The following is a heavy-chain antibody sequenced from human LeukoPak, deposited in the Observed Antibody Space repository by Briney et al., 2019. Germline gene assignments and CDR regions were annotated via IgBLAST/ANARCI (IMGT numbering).Heavy chain of an antibody. CDR3: ARGPPNWGPDF. V-gene: IGHV1-69*13. CDR2: IIPIFGTA. J-gene: IGHJ4*02. CDR1: GGTFTSYA. D-gene: IGHD7-27*01. Sequence: SVKVSCKASGGTFTSYAISWVRRAPGQALEWMGGIIPIFGTANYAQKFQGRVTITADESTSTAYMELSSLRSEDTAVYYCARGPPNWGPDFWGQGTLITVSS.